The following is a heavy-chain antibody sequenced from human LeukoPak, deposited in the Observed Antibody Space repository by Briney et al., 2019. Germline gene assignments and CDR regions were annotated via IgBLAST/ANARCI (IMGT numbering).Heavy chain of an antibody. D-gene: IGHD6-6*01. Sequence: SETLSLTCTVSGGSINGYYWNWIRQPPGKALEWIGFIYSSGNTNYNPSLKSRVTISLDTSNKQFSLRLTSVTAADTAVYFCARVASRSISSRCFDHWGQGTLVTVSS. CDR3: ARVASRSISSRCFDH. J-gene: IGHJ4*02. CDR1: GGSINGYY. CDR2: IYSSGNT. V-gene: IGHV4-4*08.